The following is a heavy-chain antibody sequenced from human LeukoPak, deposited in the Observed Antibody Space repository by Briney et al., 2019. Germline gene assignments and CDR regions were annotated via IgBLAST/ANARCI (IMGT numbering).Heavy chain of an antibody. Sequence: GGSLRLSCAASGFTVSTNYMSWVRQAPGKGLEWVSIIYSGDRTDYADSLKGRFAISRDTSKNTLYLQMSSLRAEDTAVYYCARDVRKQGLWSWGQGTLVTVSS. V-gene: IGHV3-66*01. CDR3: ARDVRKQGLWS. CDR2: IYSGDRT. D-gene: IGHD3-10*01. J-gene: IGHJ4*02. CDR1: GFTVSTNY.